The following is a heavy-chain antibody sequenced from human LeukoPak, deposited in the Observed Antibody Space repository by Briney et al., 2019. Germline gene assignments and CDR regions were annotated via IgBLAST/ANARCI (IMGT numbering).Heavy chain of an antibody. Sequence: PSETLSLTCTVSGGSISSYYWSWIRQPPGKGLEWIGYIYYSGSTYYNPSLKSRVTISVDTSKNQFSLKLSSVTAADTAVYYCARVVGSGSYYSYYYYYYGMDVWGQGTTVTVSS. V-gene: IGHV4-59*12. CDR2: IYYSGST. CDR3: ARVVGSGSYYSYYYYYYGMDV. J-gene: IGHJ6*02. CDR1: GGSISSYY. D-gene: IGHD3-10*01.